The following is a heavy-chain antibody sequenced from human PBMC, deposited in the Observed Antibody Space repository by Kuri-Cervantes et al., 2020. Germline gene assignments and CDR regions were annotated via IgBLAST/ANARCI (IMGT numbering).Heavy chain of an antibody. D-gene: IGHD6-6*01. V-gene: IGHV3-30*18. CDR3: AKLGSSLMGAAWFDP. CDR2: ISYDGSNK. CDR1: GFTFSSYA. Sequence: GGSLRLSCAASGFTFSSYAMHWVRQAPGKGLEWVAVISYDGSNKYYADSVKGRFTISRDNSKNTLYLQMNSLRAEDTAVYYCAKLGSSLMGAAWFDPWGQGTLVTFSS. J-gene: IGHJ5*02.